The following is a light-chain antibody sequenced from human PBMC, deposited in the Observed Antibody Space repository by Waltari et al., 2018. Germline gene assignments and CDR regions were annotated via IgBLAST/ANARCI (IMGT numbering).Light chain of an antibody. V-gene: IGKV3-15*01. Sequence: ETVMTQSPATLSVSPGERATLSCRASQSVSTNLAWYQQKHGQAPRHLINAASTRATGVLARCSGTGSGTEFTLTIDSLQSEDFAIYYCQQYSNWPPITFGQGTRLEIK. CDR2: AAS. CDR1: QSVSTN. CDR3: QQYSNWPPIT. J-gene: IGKJ5*01.